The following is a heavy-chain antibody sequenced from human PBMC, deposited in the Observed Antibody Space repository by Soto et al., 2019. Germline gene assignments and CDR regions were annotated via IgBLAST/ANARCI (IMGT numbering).Heavy chain of an antibody. CDR2: FFYSRNT. D-gene: IGHD1-26*01. Sequence: PSETLSLTCSVSGASISSTSSYWGWIRQAPGKGLEWIGSFFYSRNTYYNPSLKSRVTISVDTSKMQFSLNLSSVTAADTAVYYWARDLAWELFYCLDDWGQGTTVTVSS. CDR3: ARDLAWELFYCLDD. J-gene: IGHJ4*02. CDR1: GASISSTSSY. V-gene: IGHV4-39*02.